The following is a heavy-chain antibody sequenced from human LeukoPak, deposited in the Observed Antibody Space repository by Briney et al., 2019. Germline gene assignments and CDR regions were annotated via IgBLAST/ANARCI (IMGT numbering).Heavy chain of an antibody. CDR1: GYTFPSYY. D-gene: IGHD1-26*01. CDR3: AREGRWELPHYYYYGMDV. Sequence: ASVKVSCKASGYTFPSYYMHWVRQAPGQGLEWMGVINPSGGNTNSAQKFQGRVTMTRGTSTRTVYMELSSLRSEDTAVYYCAREGRWELPHYYYYGMDVWGQGTTVTVSS. V-gene: IGHV1-46*01. J-gene: IGHJ6*02. CDR2: INPSGGNT.